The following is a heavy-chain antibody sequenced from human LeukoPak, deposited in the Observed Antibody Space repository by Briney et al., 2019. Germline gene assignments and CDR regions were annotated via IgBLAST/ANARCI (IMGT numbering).Heavy chain of an antibody. CDR3: ARLGSYQLLDWFAP. CDR1: GGSISSYY. CDR2: IYYSGST. J-gene: IGHJ5*02. Sequence: SETLSLTCTVSGGSISSYYWSWIRQPPATGLEWIGYIYYSGSTNYNPSLKSRVTISVDTSKNQFSLKLSSVTAADTAVYYCARLGSYQLLDWFAPWGQGPLVTVSS. V-gene: IGHV4-59*13. D-gene: IGHD2-2*01.